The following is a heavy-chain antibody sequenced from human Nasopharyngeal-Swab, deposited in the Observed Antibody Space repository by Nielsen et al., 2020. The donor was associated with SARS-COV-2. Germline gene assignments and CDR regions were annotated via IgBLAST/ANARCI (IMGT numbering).Heavy chain of an antibody. V-gene: IGHV4-34*01. D-gene: IGHD3-10*01. Sequence: PGKGLEWIGEINHSGSTNYNPSLKSRVTISVDTSKNQFSLKLSSVTAADTAVYYCARVPLGRVRGVNLFDYWGQGTLVTVSS. CDR2: INHSGST. J-gene: IGHJ4*02. CDR3: ARVPLGRVRGVNLFDY.